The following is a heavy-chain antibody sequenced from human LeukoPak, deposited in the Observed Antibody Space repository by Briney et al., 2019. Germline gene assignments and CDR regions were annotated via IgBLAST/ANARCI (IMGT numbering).Heavy chain of an antibody. V-gene: IGHV1-69*11. CDR1: GATFSTYS. J-gene: IGHJ3*02. D-gene: IGHD3-10*01. CDR2: IIPILSQS. CDR3: ATGGAYRDAFDI. Sequence: GASVKVSCKTSGATFSTYSINWVRQAPGQGLEWMGRIIPILSQSDYAQKFQGTVSITADEFTETAYMELSSLRSDDTAVYYCATGGAYRDAFDIWGQGTMVTVSS.